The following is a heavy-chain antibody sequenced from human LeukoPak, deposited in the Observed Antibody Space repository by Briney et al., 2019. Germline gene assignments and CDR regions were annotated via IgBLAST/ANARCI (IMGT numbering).Heavy chain of an antibody. CDR1: GYIFTDYF. CDR3: AREQHSSD. D-gene: IGHD3-3*02. CDR2: INPNSGGT. V-gene: IGHV1-2*06. J-gene: IGHJ3*01. Sequence: ASVKVSCEASGYIFTDYFLHWVRQAPGQGLEWMGRINPNSGGTNYAQKFQGRVTMTRDTSISTAYMELTRLRSDDTAVYYCAREQHSSDWGQGTMVTVSS.